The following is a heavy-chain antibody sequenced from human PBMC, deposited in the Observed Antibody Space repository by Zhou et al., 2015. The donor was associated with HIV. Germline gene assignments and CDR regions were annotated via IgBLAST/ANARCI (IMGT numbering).Heavy chain of an antibody. CDR3: ATNTVVTLLTDAFDI. D-gene: IGHD4-23*01. CDR1: GGSFTSEG. Sequence: QVQLVQSGAEVKQPGSSVKVSCKASGGSFTSEGLSWVRQAPGQGLQWLGGIIPIFGTANYAQKFQGRVTITADESTSTAYMELSSLRSEDTAVYYCATNTVVTLLTDAFDIWGQGTMVTVSS. V-gene: IGHV1-69*12. J-gene: IGHJ3*02. CDR2: IIPIFGTA.